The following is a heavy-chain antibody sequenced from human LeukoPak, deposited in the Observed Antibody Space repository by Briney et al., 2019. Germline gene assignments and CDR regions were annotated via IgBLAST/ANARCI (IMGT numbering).Heavy chain of an antibody. Sequence: PSETLSLTCTVSGVSISSSSYYWAWIRQPPGKGLEWIGRIYYSGSIYYNPYLKRRATISMDTSNNQFSLKLSSVTAADTAVYYCASLAHCRGDSCLGNFCHPWGQETPVSVSS. CDR2: IYYSGSI. V-gene: IGHV4-39*01. J-gene: IGHJ5*02. CDR3: ASLAHCRGDSCLGNFCHP. CDR1: GVSISSSSYY. D-gene: IGHD2-15*01.